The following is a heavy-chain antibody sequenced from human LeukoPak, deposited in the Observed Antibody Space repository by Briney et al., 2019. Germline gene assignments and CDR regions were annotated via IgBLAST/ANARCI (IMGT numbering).Heavy chain of an antibody. CDR1: GYTFTSYG. J-gene: IGHJ4*02. CDR2: IRAYNGNT. V-gene: IGHV1-18*01. D-gene: IGHD3-22*01. CDR3: ARGGGTYDYDSSAHDYFDY. Sequence: ASVKVSCKASGYTFTSYGISWVRQAPGQGLEWMGWIRAYNGNTNYAQKLQGRVTMTTDTSTSTAYMEQRSLRSDDTAVYYCARGGGTYDYDSSAHDYFDYWGQGTLVTVSS.